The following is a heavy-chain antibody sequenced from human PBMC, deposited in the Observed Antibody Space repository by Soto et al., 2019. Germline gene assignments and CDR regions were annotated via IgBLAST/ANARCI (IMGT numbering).Heavy chain of an antibody. CDR1: GGTFSNDI. J-gene: IGHJ4*02. Sequence: QVQLVQSGAEVKKPGSSVKVSCKTSGGTFSNDIITWVRQAPGQGLEWMGRIIPLLGTTNYAKKFQGRVTITAXNXTXTXXIKLNRLRSEDTAVYYCVRDSPIGSTFSGYDGTDYWGQGTLVTVSS. CDR2: IIPLLGTT. V-gene: IGHV1-69*08. D-gene: IGHD5-12*01. CDR3: VRDSPIGSTFSGYDGTDY.